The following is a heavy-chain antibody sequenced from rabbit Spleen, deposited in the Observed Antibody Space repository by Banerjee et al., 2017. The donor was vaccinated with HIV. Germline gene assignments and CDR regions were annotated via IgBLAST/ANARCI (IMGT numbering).Heavy chain of an antibody. D-gene: IGHD2-1*01. CDR3: GRDANGDVRLSRLDL. Sequence: QEQLEESGGGLVKPGGTLTLTCKASGFFLSSYWICWVRQAPGKGLEWIGCIDTGTGSAYYASWAKGRFTISTSTSLNTVTLQLNSLTAADTATYFCGRDANGDVRLSRLDLWGQGTLVTVS. CDR2: IDTGTGSA. V-gene: IGHV1S47*01. CDR1: GFFLSSYW. J-gene: IGHJ3*01.